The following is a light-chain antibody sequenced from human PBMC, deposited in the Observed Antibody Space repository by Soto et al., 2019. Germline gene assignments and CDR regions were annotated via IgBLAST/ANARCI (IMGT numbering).Light chain of an antibody. V-gene: IGKV3-15*01. CDR1: QSVYSN. CDR3: QQYNNWRPYT. J-gene: IGKJ2*01. Sequence: IVMTQSPATLSVSPGEGATLSCRASQSVYSNLAWYQQKPGQAPRLLIYAASTRASGIPARLSGGGSGTEFTLTISSLQSEDFAVYYCQQYNNWRPYTFGQGTKLEIK. CDR2: AAS.